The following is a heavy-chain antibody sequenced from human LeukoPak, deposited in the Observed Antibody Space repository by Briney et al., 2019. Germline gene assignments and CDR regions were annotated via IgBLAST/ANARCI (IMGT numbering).Heavy chain of an antibody. V-gene: IGHV3-74*01. CDR3: AKPHSSPYFDY. Sequence: PGGSLRLSCAASGFTFSSYWMHWVRQAPGKGLVWVSRINSDGSSTSYADSVKGRFTISRDNAKNTLYLQMNSLRAEDTAVYYCAKPHSSPYFDYWGQGTLVTVSS. CDR2: INSDGSST. CDR1: GFTFSSYW. D-gene: IGHD3-22*01. J-gene: IGHJ4*02.